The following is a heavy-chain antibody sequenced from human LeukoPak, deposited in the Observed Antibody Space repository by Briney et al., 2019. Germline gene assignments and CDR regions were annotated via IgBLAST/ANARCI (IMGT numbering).Heavy chain of an antibody. Sequence: GSSVKVSCKASGGTFSSYTIRWVRPAPGQGLEWMGLIIPIHGIANYAQKFQGRVTITADKTTSTAYMELSSLRSEDTAVYYCARGLHQRVYDYYGMDVWGQGTTVTVSS. D-gene: IGHD3-16*01. CDR2: IIPIHGIA. CDR1: GGTFSSYT. J-gene: IGHJ6*02. CDR3: ARGLHQRVYDYYGMDV. V-gene: IGHV1-69*02.